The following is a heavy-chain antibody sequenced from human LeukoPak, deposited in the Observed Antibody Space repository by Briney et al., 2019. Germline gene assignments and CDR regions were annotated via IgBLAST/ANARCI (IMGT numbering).Heavy chain of an antibody. Sequence: GGSLRLSCAASGFTFSSYAMSWVRQAPGKGLEWVSVISASGGRTSYADSVKGRFTISRDNSKNTLYLHMNSLRVEDTAVYHCAKDRSSGGNAFDIWGQGTMVTVSS. CDR1: GFTFSSYA. V-gene: IGHV3-23*01. D-gene: IGHD6-19*01. CDR3: AKDRSSGGNAFDI. J-gene: IGHJ3*02. CDR2: ISASGGRT.